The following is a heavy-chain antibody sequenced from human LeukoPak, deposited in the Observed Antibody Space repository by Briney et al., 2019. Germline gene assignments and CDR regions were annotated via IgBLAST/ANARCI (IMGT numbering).Heavy chain of an antibody. D-gene: IGHD2-2*01. Sequence: SETLSLTCTVSGGSISSSSYYWGWIRQPPVKGLERIGSIYYSGSTYYNPSLKSRVTISVDTSKNQFSLKLSSVTAADTAVYYCARIGYCSSTSCYFGNYYYYYMDVWGKGTTVTVSS. CDR3: ARIGYCSSTSCYFGNYYYYYMDV. J-gene: IGHJ6*03. V-gene: IGHV4-39*07. CDR1: GGSISSSSYY. CDR2: IYYSGST.